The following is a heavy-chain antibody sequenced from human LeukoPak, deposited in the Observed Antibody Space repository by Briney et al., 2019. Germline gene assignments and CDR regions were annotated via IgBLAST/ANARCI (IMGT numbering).Heavy chain of an antibody. V-gene: IGHV1-69*13. CDR1: GGTFSSSA. CDR3: ARTPLRPAATTPRQLDY. D-gene: IGHD5-12*01. CDR2: IIPIFSTA. J-gene: IGHJ4*02. Sequence: VASVNVSCKASGGTFSSSAISWVRQAPGQGLEWMGGIIPIFSTADYAQKFQGRVTITADESTSTAYMELSSLRSEDTAVFYCARTPLRPAATTPRQLDYWGQGTLVTASS.